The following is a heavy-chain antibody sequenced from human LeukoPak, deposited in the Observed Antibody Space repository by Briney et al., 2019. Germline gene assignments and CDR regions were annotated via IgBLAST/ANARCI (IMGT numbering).Heavy chain of an antibody. J-gene: IGHJ4*02. CDR3: ARDLIGYDFY. V-gene: IGHV3-66*01. D-gene: IGHD5-12*01. CDR1: GFTGNSVY. Sequence: GGSLRLSCAASGFTGNSVYMSWVRQAPGKGLEWVSLIYNDGDTKYADSVKGRFSISRDNSKSTLYLQLNSLRVEDTAVYYCARDLIGYDFYWGRGTLVTVSS. CDR2: IYNDGDT.